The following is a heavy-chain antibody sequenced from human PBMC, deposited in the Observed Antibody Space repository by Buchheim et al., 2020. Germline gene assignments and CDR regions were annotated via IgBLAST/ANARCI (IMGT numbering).Heavy chain of an antibody. J-gene: IGHJ6*02. CDR1: GGSISSGGYY. CDR3: ARDAFITMSPAKGMDV. Sequence: QVQLQESGPGLVKPSQTLSLTCTVSGGSISSGGYYWSWIRQHPGKGLEWIGYIYYSGSTYYNPSLKSRVTLSVDTSKNQFSLKLSSVTAADTAVYYGARDAFITMSPAKGMDVWGQGTT. V-gene: IGHV4-31*03. D-gene: IGHD3-10*02. CDR2: IYYSGST.